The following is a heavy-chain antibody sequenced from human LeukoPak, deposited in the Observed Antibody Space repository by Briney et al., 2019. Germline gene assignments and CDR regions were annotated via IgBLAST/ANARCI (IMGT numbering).Heavy chain of an antibody. CDR2: IIPIFGTA. V-gene: IGHV1-69*13. D-gene: IGHD3-10*01. Sequence: SVKVSCKASGGTFSSYAISWVRQAPGQGLEWMGGIIPIFGTANYAQKFQGRVTITADESTSTAYMELSSLRSEDTAVYYCARDRFSRYGSGSYSFWGQGTLVTVSS. CDR1: GGTFSSYA. CDR3: ARDRFSRYGSGSYSF. J-gene: IGHJ4*02.